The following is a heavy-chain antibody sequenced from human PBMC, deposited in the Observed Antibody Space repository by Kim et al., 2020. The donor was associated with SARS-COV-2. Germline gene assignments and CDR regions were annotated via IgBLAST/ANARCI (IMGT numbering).Heavy chain of an antibody. CDR3: AKDPSYYDFWSGYSKEYYFDY. Sequence: GGSLRLSCAASGFTFSSYGMHWVRQAPGKGLEWVAVISYDGSNKYYADSVKGRFTISRDNSKNTLYLQMNSLRAEDTAVYYCAKDPSYYDFWSGYSKEYYFDYWGQGTLVTVSS. V-gene: IGHV3-30*18. D-gene: IGHD3-3*01. CDR1: GFTFSSYG. J-gene: IGHJ4*02. CDR2: ISYDGSNK.